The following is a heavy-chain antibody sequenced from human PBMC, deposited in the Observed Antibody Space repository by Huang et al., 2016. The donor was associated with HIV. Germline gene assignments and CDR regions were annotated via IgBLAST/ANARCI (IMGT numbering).Heavy chain of an antibody. Sequence: QVQLVQSGGEVKKPGASVKVSCKASGYTFSRYGVSWGRQAPGQGLEWMGWSSANNGNTQYAQKIQGRVTMTTDTSTSTAYMELRSLRSDDTAEYYSARGVYSSGYYPLFDYWGQGTLVTVTS. J-gene: IGHJ4*02. D-gene: IGHD3-22*01. V-gene: IGHV1-18*01. CDR3: ARGVYSSGYYPLFDY. CDR1: GYTFSRYG. CDR2: SSANNGNT.